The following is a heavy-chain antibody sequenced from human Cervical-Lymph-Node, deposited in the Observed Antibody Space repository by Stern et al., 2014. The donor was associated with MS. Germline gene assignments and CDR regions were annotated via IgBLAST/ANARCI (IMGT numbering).Heavy chain of an antibody. CDR2: INPSGGST. CDR1: GYSFTSYY. Sequence: QVQLVEYRAEVKKPGASVKDSCKASGYSFTSYYIHCVRPTPGQRLEWMGVINPSGGSTSYAEKFTDRVTLAKGTYTTTEYMELSSLRSEDTAVYYCAREKRIAVAGTPYFDYWGQGTLVTVSS. CDR3: AREKRIAVAGTPYFDY. D-gene: IGHD6-19*01. V-gene: IGHV1-46*01. J-gene: IGHJ4*02.